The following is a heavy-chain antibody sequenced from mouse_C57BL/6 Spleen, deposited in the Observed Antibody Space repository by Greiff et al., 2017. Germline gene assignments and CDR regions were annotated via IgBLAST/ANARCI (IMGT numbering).Heavy chain of an antibody. CDR3: ARSRGFITTVDWYFDV. CDR2: INPSTGGT. Sequence: VQLKESGPELVKPGASVKISCKASGYSFTGYYMHWVKQSSEKSLEWIGEINPSTGGTSYNQKFKGKATLTVDKSSSTAYMQLKSLTSEDSAVYYCARSRGFITTVDWYFDVWGTGTTVTVSS. CDR1: GYSFTGYY. J-gene: IGHJ1*03. D-gene: IGHD1-1*01. V-gene: IGHV1-43*01.